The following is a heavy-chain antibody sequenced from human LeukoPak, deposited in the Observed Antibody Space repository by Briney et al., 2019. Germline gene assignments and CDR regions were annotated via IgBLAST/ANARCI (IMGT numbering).Heavy chain of an antibody. CDR2: INPNSGGT. CDR3: ARSLGYCSGGSCYEISEFDY. Sequence: ASVKVSCKASGYTFTGYYMHWVRQAPRQGLEWMGWINPNSGGTNYAQKFQGRVTMTRDTSISTAYMELSRLRSDDTAVYYCARSLGYCSGGSCYEISEFDYWGQGTLVTVSS. J-gene: IGHJ4*02. CDR1: GYTFTGYY. V-gene: IGHV1-2*02. D-gene: IGHD2-15*01.